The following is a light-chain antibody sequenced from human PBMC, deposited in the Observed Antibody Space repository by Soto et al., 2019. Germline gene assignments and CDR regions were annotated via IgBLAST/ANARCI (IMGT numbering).Light chain of an antibody. V-gene: IGKV3-11*01. J-gene: IGKJ5*01. CDR1: QSVSRY. CDR2: DTS. Sequence: EIGLTQSPATLSLSPGERATLSCRASQSVSRYLAWYQQKPGQAPRLLIHDTSNRATGIPARFSGSGSGTDFTLTXSSLEPDXFAVYYCQQRSNWLITFGQGTRLEIK. CDR3: QQRSNWLIT.